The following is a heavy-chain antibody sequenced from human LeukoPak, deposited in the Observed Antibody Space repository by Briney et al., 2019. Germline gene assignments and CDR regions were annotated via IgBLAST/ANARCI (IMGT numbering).Heavy chain of an antibody. CDR3: ARESLEFRFFDF. V-gene: IGHV4-61*02. J-gene: IGHJ4*02. CDR1: GGSISSGSYY. Sequence: SETLSLTCTVSGGSISSGSYYWSWIRQPAGRGLAWIGRIYTTGRTIYNPSLKSQVTISINTSKNQFSLKLTSVTATDTAMYYCARESLEFRFFDFWGQGALVTVSS. CDR2: IYTTGRT. D-gene: IGHD1-1*01.